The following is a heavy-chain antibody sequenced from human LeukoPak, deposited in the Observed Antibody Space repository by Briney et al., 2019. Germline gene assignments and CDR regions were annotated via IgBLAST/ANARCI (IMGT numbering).Heavy chain of an antibody. Sequence: PGGSLRLSCAASRFTFSSYAMHWVRQAPGKGLEHVSTISSNGGSTYYATSVKGRFIISRDNSKNTLYLQMGSLRAEDMAVYYCARGSRLGDYYDSSGYSGWGQGTLVTVSS. V-gene: IGHV3-64*01. CDR1: RFTFSSYA. CDR2: ISSNGGST. D-gene: IGHD3-22*01. CDR3: ARGSRLGDYYDSSGYSG. J-gene: IGHJ4*02.